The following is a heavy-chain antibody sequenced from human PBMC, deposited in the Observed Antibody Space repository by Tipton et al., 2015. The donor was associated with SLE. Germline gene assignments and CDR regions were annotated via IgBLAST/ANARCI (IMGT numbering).Heavy chain of an antibody. V-gene: IGHV3-30*04. Sequence: SLRLSCAASGFTFCTYAMHWVRQAPGKGLEWVALISYDGSNKYYADSVKGRFTISRDNSKNTVCLQMNSLRGEDTAVYYCARDLILQQLDSWGQGTLVTVSS. CDR1: GFTFCTYA. J-gene: IGHJ4*02. CDR2: ISYDGSNK. D-gene: IGHD6-13*01. CDR3: ARDLILQQLDS.